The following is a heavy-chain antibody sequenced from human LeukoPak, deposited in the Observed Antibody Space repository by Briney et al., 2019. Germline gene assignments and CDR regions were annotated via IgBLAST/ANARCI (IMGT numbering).Heavy chain of an antibody. J-gene: IGHJ4*02. D-gene: IGHD1-1*01. V-gene: IGHV3-48*03. CDR2: ISSSGSTK. Sequence: GGSLRLSCAASGFTFSSYEMNWVRQAPGKGLEWVSYISSSGSTKYYADSVKGRITISRDNAKKSMYLQMNSLRVEDTAVYYCARDHNYAFDNWGQGTLVTVSS. CDR1: GFTFSSYE. CDR3: ARDHNYAFDN.